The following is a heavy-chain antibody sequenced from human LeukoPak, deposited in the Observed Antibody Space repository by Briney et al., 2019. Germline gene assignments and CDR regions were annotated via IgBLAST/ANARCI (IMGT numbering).Heavy chain of an antibody. CDR3: AKDQRDKRYFDFDAFDI. V-gene: IGHV3-73*01. Sequence: GGSLRLSCTASGFTFSGSAMHWVRQASGKGLEWVGRIRSKANSYATVYAASVKGRFTISRDDSKNTAYLQMNSLRAEDTAVYYCAKDQRDKRYFDFDAFDIWGQGTMVTVSS. CDR1: GFTFSGSA. D-gene: IGHD3-9*01. J-gene: IGHJ3*02. CDR2: IRSKANSYAT.